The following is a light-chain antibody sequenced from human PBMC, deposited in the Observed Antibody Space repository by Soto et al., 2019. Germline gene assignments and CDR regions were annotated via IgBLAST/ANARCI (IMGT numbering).Light chain of an antibody. Sequence: EIVLTQSPGTLSLSPGERATLSCRASQSVSSSYLAWYQQKPGQAPRQPIYGASSRATGTPDRFSGSGSGTDFTLTITRMESEDLAVYYCQHYRTSFGGGTRVEIK. CDR2: GAS. CDR1: QSVSSSY. V-gene: IGKV3-20*01. J-gene: IGKJ4*01. CDR3: QHYRTS.